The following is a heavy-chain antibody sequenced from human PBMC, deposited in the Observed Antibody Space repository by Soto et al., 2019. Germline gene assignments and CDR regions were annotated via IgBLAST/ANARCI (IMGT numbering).Heavy chain of an antibody. V-gene: IGHV3-21*01. Sequence: EVQLVESGGGLVKPGGSLRLSCAASGFTFSSYSMNWVRQAPGKGLEWVSSISSSSDYIYYADSVKGRFTISRDNAKNSLYLQMNSLRAEDTAVYYCARDPNYGDFGFDCWGQGTLVTVSA. CDR3: ARDPNYGDFGFDC. CDR2: ISSSSDYI. CDR1: GFTFSSYS. J-gene: IGHJ4*02. D-gene: IGHD4-17*01.